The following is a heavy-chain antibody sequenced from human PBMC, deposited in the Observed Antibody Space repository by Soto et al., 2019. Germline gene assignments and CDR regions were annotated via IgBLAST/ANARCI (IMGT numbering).Heavy chain of an antibody. CDR3: ARGPRQLGGRFYYGMDV. D-gene: IGHD1-1*01. V-gene: IGHV4-31*03. CDR1: GGSISSGGFY. CDR2: FYDSGSA. J-gene: IGHJ6*02. Sequence: SETLSLTCIVSGGSISSGGFYWTWVRQHPGKGLERIGFFYDSGSAYYNASLRSRLTISVDRSNNQFSLKLTSVTAADTAVYYCARGPRQLGGRFYYGMDVWGQGTAVTVSS.